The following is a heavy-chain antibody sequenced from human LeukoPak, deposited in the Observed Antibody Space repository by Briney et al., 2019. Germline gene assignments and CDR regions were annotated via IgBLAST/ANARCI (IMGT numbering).Heavy chain of an antibody. CDR3: AREVVPAAY. V-gene: IGHV3-7*01. D-gene: IGHD2-2*01. CDR1: GFTFSTYW. Sequence: GGSLRLSCVASGFTFSTYWMNWVRQSPGKGLEWVANIKQDGSEKNYVDSVKGRFTISRDNTKNSLYLQMNSLRAGDTAVYYCAREVVPAAYWGQGTLVTVSS. CDR2: IKQDGSEK. J-gene: IGHJ4*02.